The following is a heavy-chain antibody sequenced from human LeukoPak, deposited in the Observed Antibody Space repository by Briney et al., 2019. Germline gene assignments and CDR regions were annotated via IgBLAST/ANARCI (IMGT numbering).Heavy chain of an antibody. CDR1: GGSISTYY. CDR3: AREYPYYMDV. J-gene: IGHJ6*03. D-gene: IGHD2-2*01. Sequence: SETLSLTCTVSGGSISTYYWSWIRQPPGKGLEWIGYIYYSGSANYNPSLKSRVTISVDTSKNQFSLKLSSVTAADTAVYYCAREYPYYMDVWGKGTTVTVSS. CDR2: IYYSGSA. V-gene: IGHV4-59*01.